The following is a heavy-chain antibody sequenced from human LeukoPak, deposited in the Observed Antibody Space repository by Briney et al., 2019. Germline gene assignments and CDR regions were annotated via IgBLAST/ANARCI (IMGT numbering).Heavy chain of an antibody. CDR3: TRDVCRNTSCYAPFDY. Sequence: GRSLRLSCTASGFTFGDYAMSWVRQAPGKGLEWVAFIRSKAYGGTTEYAASVKGRFTISRDDSKSIAYLQMNSLKTEDTAVYYCTRDVCRNTSCYAPFDYCGQGTLVTVSS. D-gene: IGHD2-2*01. V-gene: IGHV3-49*04. CDR2: IRSKAYGGTT. J-gene: IGHJ4*02. CDR1: GFTFGDYA.